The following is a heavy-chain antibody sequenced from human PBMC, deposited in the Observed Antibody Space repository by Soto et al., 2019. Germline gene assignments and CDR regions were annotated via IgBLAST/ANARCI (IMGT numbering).Heavy chain of an antibody. CDR1: GGSFSGYY. D-gene: IGHD2-21*02. CDR3: ARGPLSSIVVVTATRFDY. V-gene: IGHV4-34*01. J-gene: IGHJ4*02. Sequence: SETLSLTCAVSGGSFSGYYWSWIRQPPGKGLEWIGAINHSGSTNYTPSLKSRVTISVDTSKNPFSLKLSSVTAADTAVYYCARGPLSSIVVVTATRFDYWGQGTLVTVSS. CDR2: INHSGST.